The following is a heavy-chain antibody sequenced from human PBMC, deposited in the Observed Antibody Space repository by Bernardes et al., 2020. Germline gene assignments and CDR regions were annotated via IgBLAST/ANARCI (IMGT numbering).Heavy chain of an antibody. Sequence: GSLRLSCAASGFTVNTNYMSWVRQAPGKGLEWVSILYYDGSAFYTDSVKGRFTISRDASNNTLSLQMNSLRPEDTATYFCAVARGYGASFLDYWGLGTPVTVSS. CDR2: LYYDGSA. J-gene: IGHJ4*02. CDR1: GFTVNTNY. D-gene: IGHD1-1*01. CDR3: AVARGYGASFLDY. V-gene: IGHV3-53*01.